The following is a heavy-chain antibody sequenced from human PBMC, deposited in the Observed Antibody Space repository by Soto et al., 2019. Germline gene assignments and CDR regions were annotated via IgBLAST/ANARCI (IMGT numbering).Heavy chain of an antibody. J-gene: IGHJ6*03. D-gene: IGHD6-13*01. CDR3: ARFEGSSWYLYYYYYYMDV. V-gene: IGHV1-8*02. CDR2: MNPNSGNT. Sequence: ASVKVSCKASGYTFTSYGISWVRQATGQGLEWMGWMNPNSGNTGYAQKFQGRVTMTRNTSISTAYMELSSLRSEDTAVYYCARFEGSSWYLYYYYYYMDVWGKGTTVTVSS. CDR1: GYTFTSYG.